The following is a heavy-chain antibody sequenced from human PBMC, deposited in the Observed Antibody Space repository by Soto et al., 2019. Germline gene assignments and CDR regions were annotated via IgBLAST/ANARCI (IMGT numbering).Heavy chain of an antibody. V-gene: IGHV3-23*01. D-gene: IGHD3-10*01. Sequence: EVQLLESGGDLVQPGGSLRLSCVASGIPFGSRAMSWVRQAPGEGLEWVSSITDSGGDAKYADSVSGRFTISRDNSKNTLYLQMSRLRAEDSAVYYCARGSTDSYPGTRIFDFWGRGTLVTVSS. CDR1: GIPFGSRA. CDR2: ITDSGGDA. CDR3: ARGSTDSYPGTRIFDF. J-gene: IGHJ4*02.